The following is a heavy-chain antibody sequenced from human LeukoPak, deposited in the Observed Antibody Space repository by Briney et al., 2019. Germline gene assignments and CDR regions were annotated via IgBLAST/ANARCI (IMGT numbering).Heavy chain of an antibody. CDR2: ISIDSTTI. CDR3: ARDVGYRSWFDP. V-gene: IGHV3-48*01. J-gene: IGHJ5*02. D-gene: IGHD5-18*01. Sequence: GGSLRLSCAASGFTFSNYWMTWVRQAPGKGLEWVSYISIDSTTIYYAASAKGRFTISRDNVKNSLYLQMNSLTAEDTAMYYCARDVGYRSWFDPWGQGTLVTVSS. CDR1: GFTFSNYW.